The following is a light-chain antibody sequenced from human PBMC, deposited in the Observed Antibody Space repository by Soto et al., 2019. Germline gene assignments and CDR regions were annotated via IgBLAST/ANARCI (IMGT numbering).Light chain of an antibody. CDR2: EVS. Sequence: ALTQPASVSGSPGQWITISCTGTSRDVGSYNLVSWYQLHPGKAPKLMIYEVSNRPSGISNRFSGSKSDNTASLTISGLQAADEADYYCSSYTSSSTYVVGTGTKV. CDR1: SRDVGSYNL. V-gene: IGLV2-14*02. CDR3: SSYTSSSTYV. J-gene: IGLJ1*01.